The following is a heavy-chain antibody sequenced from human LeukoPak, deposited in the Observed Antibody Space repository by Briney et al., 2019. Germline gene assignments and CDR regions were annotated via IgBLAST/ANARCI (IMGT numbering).Heavy chain of an antibody. J-gene: IGHJ4*02. CDR1: GFTFSSSA. Sequence: PGGSLRLSCAASGFTFSSSAMSWVRQAPGQGPVWVSSISGSGTNTYYADSVKGRFTISRDNSKNTLYLQMNSLRAEDTAIYYCAKDQRLYSDYWGQGTLVTVSS. V-gene: IGHV3-23*01. D-gene: IGHD6-25*01. CDR3: AKDQRLYSDY. CDR2: ISGSGTNT.